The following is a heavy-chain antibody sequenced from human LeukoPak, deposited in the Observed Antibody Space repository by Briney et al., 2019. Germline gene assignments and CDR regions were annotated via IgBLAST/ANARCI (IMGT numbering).Heavy chain of an antibody. J-gene: IGHJ4*02. CDR2: ISYDGSNK. CDR3: AREWGGDYFDY. D-gene: IGHD3-16*01. Sequence: PGGSLRLSCAASGFTFSSYAMHWVRQAPGKGLEWVAVISYDGSNKYYADSVKGRFTISRDNSKNTLYLQMNSLRAGDTAVYYCAREWGGDYFDYWGQGTLVTVSS. CDR1: GFTFSSYA. V-gene: IGHV3-30-3*01.